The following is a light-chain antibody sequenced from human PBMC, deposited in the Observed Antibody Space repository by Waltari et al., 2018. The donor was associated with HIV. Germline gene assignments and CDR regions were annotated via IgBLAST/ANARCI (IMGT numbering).Light chain of an antibody. V-gene: IGLV2-23*02. CDR3: CSYAGSSTYVV. CDR2: DVT. CDR1: TNNIGGCNF. Sequence: QSALTQPPSVSGSPGQSVTIPCTGTTNNIGGCNFVSWYQQHPGKAPKLMIYDVTKRPSGVSNRFSGSKSGNTASLTISGLQAEDEADYYCCSYAGSSTYVVFGGGTKLTVL. J-gene: IGLJ2*01.